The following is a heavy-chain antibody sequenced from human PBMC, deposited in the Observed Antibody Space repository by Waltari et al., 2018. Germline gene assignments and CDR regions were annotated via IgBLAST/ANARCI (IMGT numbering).Heavy chain of an antibody. D-gene: IGHD3-10*01. V-gene: IGHV1-69*12. CDR1: GCTFSSYA. J-gene: IGHJ6*03. CDR3: AAGSGSYMIEYYYMDV. Sequence: QVQLVQSGAEVKKPGSSVKVSCKASGCTFSSYAISWVRQAPGQGLEWMGGIIPIFGTANYAQKFQGRVTITADESTSTAYMELSSLRSEDTAVYYCAAGSGSYMIEYYYMDVWGKGTTVTISS. CDR2: IIPIFGTA.